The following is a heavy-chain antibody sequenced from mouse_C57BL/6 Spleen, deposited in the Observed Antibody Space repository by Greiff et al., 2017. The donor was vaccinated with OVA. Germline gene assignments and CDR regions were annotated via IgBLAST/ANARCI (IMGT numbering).Heavy chain of an antibody. D-gene: IGHD1-1*01. J-gene: IGHJ3*01. Sequence: VQLKQSGPELVKPGASVKIPCKASGYTFTDYNMDWVKQSHGKSLEWIGDINPNNGGTIYNQKFKGKATLTVDKSSSTAYMELRSLTSEDTAVYYCARKGSYYGSSSFAYWGQGTLVTVSA. CDR2: INPNNGGT. V-gene: IGHV1-18*01. CDR1: GYTFTDYN. CDR3: ARKGSYYGSSSFAY.